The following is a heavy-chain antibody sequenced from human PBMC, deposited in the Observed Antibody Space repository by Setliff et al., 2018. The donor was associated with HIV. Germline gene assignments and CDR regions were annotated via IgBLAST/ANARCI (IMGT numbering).Heavy chain of an antibody. Sequence: PSETLSLTCTVSGGSISSSSYYWGWIRQPPGKGLEWIGSIYYSGSTYYNPSLKSRVTISVDTSKNQFSLKLSSVTAADTAVYYCARHIVGGWDACDIWGQGTMVTVS. CDR3: ARHIVGGWDACDI. CDR2: IYYSGST. D-gene: IGHD1-26*01. J-gene: IGHJ3*02. V-gene: IGHV4-39*01. CDR1: GGSISSSSYY.